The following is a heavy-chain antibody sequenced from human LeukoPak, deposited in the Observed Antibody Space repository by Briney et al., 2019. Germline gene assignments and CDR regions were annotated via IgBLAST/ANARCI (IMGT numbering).Heavy chain of an antibody. V-gene: IGHV3-33*01. CDR2: IWNDGSNK. CDR1: GFTFSGFG. D-gene: IGHD4-23*01. CDR3: ARGRGADYGGNSGYFDY. Sequence: PWGSLRLSCAASGFTFSGFGMHWVRQAPGKGLEWVAVIWNDGSNKYYADSVKGRFTISRDNPKNTLYVQMNSLRAEDTAVYYCARGRGADYGGNSGYFDYWGQGTLVTVSS. J-gene: IGHJ4*02.